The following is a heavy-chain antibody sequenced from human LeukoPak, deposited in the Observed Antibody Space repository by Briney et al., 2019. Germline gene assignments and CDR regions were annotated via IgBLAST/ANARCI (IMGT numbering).Heavy chain of an antibody. Sequence: PGGSLRLSCAASGFAFSSYGMQWVRQAPGKGLEWVALIWFDGSDKNYADSVKGRITISRDNSKNTLYLQMNSLRADDTAVYYCARDSEGDGYNFDTWGRGTLVTVSS. CDR1: GFAFSSYG. CDR3: ARDSEGDGYNFDT. CDR2: IWFDGSDK. J-gene: IGHJ5*02. V-gene: IGHV3-33*01. D-gene: IGHD5-24*01.